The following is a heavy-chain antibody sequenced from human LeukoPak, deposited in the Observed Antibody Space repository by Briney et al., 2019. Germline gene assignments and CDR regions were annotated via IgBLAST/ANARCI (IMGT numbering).Heavy chain of an antibody. Sequence: GTSLRLACEASGLRFDVYGMHWVRQAPGKGLEWVAVLSYDESHRNYSDSVKGRFSIARDNSKNMLYLQMNSLRIEDTAVYYCVRDQFRFGELSAIDYWGLGIQVIVSS. CDR1: GLRFDVYG. V-gene: IGHV3-30*04. J-gene: IGHJ4*02. CDR2: LSYDESHR. D-gene: IGHD3-10*01. CDR3: VRDQFRFGELSAIDY.